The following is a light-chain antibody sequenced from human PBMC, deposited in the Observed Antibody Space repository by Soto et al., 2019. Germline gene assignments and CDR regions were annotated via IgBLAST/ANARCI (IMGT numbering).Light chain of an antibody. V-gene: IGKV1D-16*01. CDR2: PAS. CDR1: QGISSW. J-gene: IGKJ1*01. Sequence: DIQMTQSPSSVSASVGDRVTITCRASQGISSWLACYQQKPGKAPKLLIYPASSLQSGVPSRCSGSGSGKEFSLTISSLQPDDFAAYYCQQYNHYWTFGQGTKVDIK. CDR3: QQYNHYWT.